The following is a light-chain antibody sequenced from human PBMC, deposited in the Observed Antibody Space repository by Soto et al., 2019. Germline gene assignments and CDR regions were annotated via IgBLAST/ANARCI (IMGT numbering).Light chain of an antibody. CDR2: GAS. J-gene: IGKJ4*01. Sequence: DIQMTQSPSSLSASVGDTVTITCRASQGINNFLAWFQQKPGKAPKSLIYGASSLQSGVPSKFSGSGSDTGFTHTISSLQPEDSATYFCQQYHSYPVTFGGGTKVEIK. CDR1: QGINNF. CDR3: QQYHSYPVT. V-gene: IGKV1-16*02.